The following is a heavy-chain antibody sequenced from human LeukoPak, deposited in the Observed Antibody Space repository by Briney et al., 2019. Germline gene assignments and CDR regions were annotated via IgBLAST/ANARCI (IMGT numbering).Heavy chain of an antibody. CDR1: GFTFSSYG. Sequence: GGSLRLSCAASGFTFSSYGMHWVRQAPGKGLEWVSSISSSSSYIYYADSVKGRFTISRDNAKNSLYLQMNSLRAEDTAVYYCAKVPVVAAAGTIRTGFDYWGQGTLVTVSS. CDR3: AKVPVVAAAGTIRTGFDY. CDR2: ISSSSSYI. D-gene: IGHD6-13*01. V-gene: IGHV3-21*01. J-gene: IGHJ4*02.